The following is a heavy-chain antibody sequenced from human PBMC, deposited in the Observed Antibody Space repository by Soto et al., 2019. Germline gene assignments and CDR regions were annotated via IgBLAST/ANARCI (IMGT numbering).Heavy chain of an antibody. D-gene: IGHD5-18*01. V-gene: IGHV4-39*07. Sequence: XXTLSLNCTVSGGSISSSSYYWGCIRQPPGKGLEWIGSIYYSGSTYYNPSLKSRVTISVDTSKNQFSLKLSSVTAADTAVYYCARSGYSYGPNPLLYWGQGTLVTVSS. CDR1: GGSISSSSYY. CDR2: IYYSGST. J-gene: IGHJ4*02. CDR3: ARSGYSYGPNPLLY.